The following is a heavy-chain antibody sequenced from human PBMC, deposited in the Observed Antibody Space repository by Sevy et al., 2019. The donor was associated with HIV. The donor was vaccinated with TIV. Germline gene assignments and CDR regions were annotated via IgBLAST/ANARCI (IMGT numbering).Heavy chain of an antibody. CDR1: GGSISSYY. J-gene: IGHJ4*02. CDR2: IYYSGST. CDR3: ARVNTYYDILTGYYTGGYYFDY. V-gene: IGHV4-59*13. D-gene: IGHD3-9*01. Sequence: SETLSLTCTVSGGSISSYYWSWIRQPPGKGLEWIGYIYYSGSTNYNPSLKSRVTISVDTSKNQFSLKLSSVTAADTAVYYCARVNTYYDILTGYYTGGYYFDYWGQGTLVTVSS.